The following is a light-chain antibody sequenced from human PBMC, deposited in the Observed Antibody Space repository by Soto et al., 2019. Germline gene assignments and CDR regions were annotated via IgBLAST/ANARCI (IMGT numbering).Light chain of an antibody. CDR1: QSISSY. V-gene: IGKV1-39*01. J-gene: IGKJ1*01. CDR2: AAS. CDR3: QQSYSTPWT. Sequence: IQMTQSPSSLSASVGDRVTITCRASQSISSYLHWYQQKPGKAPKLLIYAASSLQSVVPSRFSGSGSGTDFTLTISSLQPEDFATYYCQQSYSTPWTFGQGTKVEIK.